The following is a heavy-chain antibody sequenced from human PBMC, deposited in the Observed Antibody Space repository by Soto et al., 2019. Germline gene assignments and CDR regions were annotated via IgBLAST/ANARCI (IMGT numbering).Heavy chain of an antibody. J-gene: IGHJ4*02. V-gene: IGHV3-7*04. CDR2: KKHGGGEK. CDR1: GFTFSDDW. D-gene: IGHD6-13*01. CDR3: ARDRVADGFYLDY. Sequence: GGSLRLSCAASGFTFSDDWMNWVRQAPGKGLEWVASKKHGGGEKIYVDSVKSRFTSSRDNAKNSLYLQMPSLRAEDPAVYYCARDRVADGFYLDYWGQRTLVTVSS.